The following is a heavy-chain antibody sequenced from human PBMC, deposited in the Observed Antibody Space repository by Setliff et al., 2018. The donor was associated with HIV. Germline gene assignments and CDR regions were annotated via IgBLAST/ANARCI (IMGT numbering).Heavy chain of an antibody. CDR3: ARELRRFDTSDTAPHNWFDP. J-gene: IGHJ5*02. Sequence: PGGSLRLSCAASGFTFSSYAMTWVRQAPGKGLEWVSGISGGGDSTYYADSVKGRFTISRDKSKNTLYLQMSSLTAADTAVYYCARELRRFDTSDTAPHNWFDPWGQGTLVTVSS. CDR2: ISGGGDST. V-gene: IGHV3-23*01. D-gene: IGHD3-22*01. CDR1: GFTFSSYA.